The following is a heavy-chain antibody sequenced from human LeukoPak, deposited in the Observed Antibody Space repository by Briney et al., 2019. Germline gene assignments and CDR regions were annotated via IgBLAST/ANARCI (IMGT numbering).Heavy chain of an antibody. CDR2: IYYSGST. CDR1: GGSISSSSYY. CDR3: ARQRAAAVMGY. J-gene: IGHJ4*02. Sequence: SETLSHTCTVSGGSISSSSYYWGWIRQPPGKRLEWIGSIYYSGSTYYNPSLKSRVTISVDTSKNQFSLKLSSVTAADTAVYYCARQRAAAVMGYWGQGTLVTVSS. V-gene: IGHV4-39*01. D-gene: IGHD6-13*01.